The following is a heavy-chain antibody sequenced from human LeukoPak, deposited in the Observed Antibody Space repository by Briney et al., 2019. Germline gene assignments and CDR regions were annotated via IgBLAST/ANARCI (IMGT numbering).Heavy chain of an antibody. J-gene: IGHJ4*02. V-gene: IGHV3-30*18. Sequence: PGGSLRLSCAASGITFSNYGLHWVRQAPGKGLEWVAVISYDGDNKYNADSVKGRFTISRDNSKNTLYLQMNSLRAEDTAVYYCAKGGEQWLVRAAFDYWGQGTLVTVSS. D-gene: IGHD6-19*01. CDR1: GITFSNYG. CDR3: AKGGEQWLVRAAFDY. CDR2: ISYDGDNK.